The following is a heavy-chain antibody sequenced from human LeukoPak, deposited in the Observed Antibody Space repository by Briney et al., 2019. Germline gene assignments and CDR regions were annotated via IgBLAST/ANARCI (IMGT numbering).Heavy chain of an antibody. Sequence: GASVKVSCKASGYTGSNFGINWVRQAPGQGLEWMGWISGNNDHPNYGQKFQGRFTMATDSSTSTAYMELRNLRSDDTAVYYCARDGTTTDDYWGQGTLVTVSS. CDR3: ARDGTTTDDY. J-gene: IGHJ4*02. CDR1: GYTGSNFG. CDR2: ISGNNDHP. D-gene: IGHD1-26*01. V-gene: IGHV1-18*01.